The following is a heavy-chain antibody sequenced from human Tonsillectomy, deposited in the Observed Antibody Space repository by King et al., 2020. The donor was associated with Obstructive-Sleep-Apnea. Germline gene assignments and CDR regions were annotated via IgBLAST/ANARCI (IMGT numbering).Heavy chain of an antibody. J-gene: IGHJ4*02. D-gene: IGHD4-17*01. CDR3: ARSVLYGDYALDY. CDR2: IKQDGNEK. CDR1: GFTFSSYW. Sequence: VQLVESGGGFVQPGGSLRLSCAASGFTFSSYWMSWGRQAPGKGLEWVANIKQDGNEKYYVDVVQGRFSISRDNAKNSLYLQMNSLRAEDTAVYYCARSVLYGDYALDYWGQGTLVTVSS. V-gene: IGHV3-7*03.